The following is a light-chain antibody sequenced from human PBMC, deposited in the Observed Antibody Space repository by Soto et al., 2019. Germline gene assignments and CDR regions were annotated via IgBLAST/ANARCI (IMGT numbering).Light chain of an antibody. CDR2: DAS. CDR3: QQYNSYSTT. J-gene: IGKJ1*01. V-gene: IGKV1-5*01. CDR1: QSISSW. Sequence: DIQMTQSPSTLSASVGDRVTITCRASQSISSWLAWYQQKPGKAPKLLIYDASSLESGVPSRFSGSGSGTEFTLTISSLQPDDFATYYYQQYNSYSTTFGQGTKAEIK.